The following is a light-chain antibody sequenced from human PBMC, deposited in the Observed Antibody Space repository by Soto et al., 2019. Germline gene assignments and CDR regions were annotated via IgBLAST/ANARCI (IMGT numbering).Light chain of an antibody. V-gene: IGKV3D-15*01. J-gene: IGKJ1*01. CDR1: QSVDSN. CDR3: QQYSIWRT. CDR2: GAS. Sequence: EVVMTQSPATLSVSPGDGATLSCRASQSVDSNLAWYQQKPGQTPRLLMYGASTRPTGIPARFSGSGSGTEFTLTIISLQSEDFAVYYCQQYSIWRTFGQGTKVDIK.